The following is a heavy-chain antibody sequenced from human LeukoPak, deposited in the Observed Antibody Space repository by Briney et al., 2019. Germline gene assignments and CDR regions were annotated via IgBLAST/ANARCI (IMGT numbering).Heavy chain of an antibody. CDR1: GGSISSYY. V-gene: IGHV4-59*08. Sequence: SETLSLTCTVSGGSISSYYWSWIRQPPGKGPEWIGYIYYSGSTNYNPSLKSRVTISVDTSKNQFSLKLSSVTAADTAVYYCARRGAVAAGGWFDPWGQGTLVTVSS. CDR2: IYYSGST. J-gene: IGHJ5*02. D-gene: IGHD6-19*01. CDR3: ARRGAVAAGGWFDP.